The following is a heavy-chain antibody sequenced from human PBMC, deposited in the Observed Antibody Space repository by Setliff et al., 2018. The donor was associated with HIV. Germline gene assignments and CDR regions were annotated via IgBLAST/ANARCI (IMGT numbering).Heavy chain of an antibody. V-gene: IGHV1-69*13. CDR2: IIPILGTE. CDR1: GGTFSSYA. J-gene: IGHJ4*02. CDR3: ARESFWSGYSPGGFDY. Sequence: SVKVSCKASGGTFSSYAISWVRQAPGQGLEWMGGIIPILGTENYAQKFQGRVTITAAEPTSTAYMERSSLRSEDTAVYYCARESFWSGYSPGGFDYWGQGTLFTVS. D-gene: IGHD3-3*01.